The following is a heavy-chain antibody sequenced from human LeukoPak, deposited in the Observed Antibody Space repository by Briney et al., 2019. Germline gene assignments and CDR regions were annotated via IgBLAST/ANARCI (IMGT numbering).Heavy chain of an antibody. J-gene: IGHJ4*02. V-gene: IGHV3-73*01. D-gene: IGHD3-16*01. CDR3: TVKAWGSYPDY. Sequence: GGSLKLSCAASGFTFSGSAMHWVRQASGKGLEWVGRIRSKANSYATAYAASVKGRFTISRDDSKNTAYLQMNSLKTEDTAVYYCTVKAWGSYPDYWGQGTLVTVSS. CDR1: GFTFSGSA. CDR2: IRSKANSYAT.